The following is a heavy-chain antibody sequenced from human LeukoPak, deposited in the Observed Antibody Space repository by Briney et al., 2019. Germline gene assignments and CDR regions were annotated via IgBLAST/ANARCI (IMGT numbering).Heavy chain of an antibody. D-gene: IGHD2-15*01. J-gene: IGHJ4*02. V-gene: IGHV3-11*06. CDR1: GFTFSDYY. CDR2: ISSSSSYT. CDR3: ARAQRYCSGGSCYFDY. Sequence: GGSLRLSCAASGFTFSDYYMSWIRQAPGKELEWVSYISSSSSYTNYADSVKGRFTISRDNAKNSLYLQMNSLRAEDTAVYYCARAQRYCSGGSCYFDYWGQGTLVTVSS.